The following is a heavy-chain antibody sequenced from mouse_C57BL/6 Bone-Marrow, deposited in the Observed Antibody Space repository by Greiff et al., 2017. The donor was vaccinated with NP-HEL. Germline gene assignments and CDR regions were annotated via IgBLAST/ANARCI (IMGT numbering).Heavy chain of an antibody. CDR3: ARGAYYYGSSFCAIDY. V-gene: IGHV1-67*01. J-gene: IGHJ4*01. CDR2: ISTYYGDA. D-gene: IGHD1-1*01. CDR1: GYTFTDYA. Sequence: QVHVKQSGPELVRPGVSVKISCKGSGYTFTDYAMHWVKQSHAKSLEWIGVISTYYGDASYNQKFKDKATMTVDKSSSTAYMALARLTSEDSAVYYSARGAYYYGSSFCAIDYWGQGTSVTVSS.